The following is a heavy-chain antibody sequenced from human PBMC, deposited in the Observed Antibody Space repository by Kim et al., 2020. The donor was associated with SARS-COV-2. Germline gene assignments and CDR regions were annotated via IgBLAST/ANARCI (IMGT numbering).Heavy chain of an antibody. CDR2: GGT. V-gene: IGHV1-2*02. Sequence: GGTNYAQKFQGRVTMTRDPSISTAYMELSRLRSDDTAVYYCAIAAAGSYYWGQGTLVTVSS. CDR3: AIAAAGSYY. D-gene: IGHD6-13*01. J-gene: IGHJ4*02.